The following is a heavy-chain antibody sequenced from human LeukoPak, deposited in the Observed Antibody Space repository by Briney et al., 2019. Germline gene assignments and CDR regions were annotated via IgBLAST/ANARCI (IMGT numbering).Heavy chain of an antibody. Sequence: SKTLYLNCTFSRDSFTNDFFWGWVGQTPGKELEWIGRFCLGKYNYYRPSLKSRVTISVDTSKNQFSLNLNSVTAADTAVYYCARWASISREPGGFFDHWGQGTLVTVSS. CDR1: RDSFTNDFF. D-gene: IGHD1-14*01. CDR3: ARWASISREPGGFFDH. V-gene: IGHV4-38-2*02. J-gene: IGHJ4*02. CDR2: FCLGKYN.